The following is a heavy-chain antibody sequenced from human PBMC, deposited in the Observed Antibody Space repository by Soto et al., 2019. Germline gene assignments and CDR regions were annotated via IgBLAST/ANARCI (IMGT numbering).Heavy chain of an antibody. Sequence: QVQLVQSGAEVKKPGASVKVSCKASGYTFTSYGICWVRQAPGQGLEWMGWISAYNGNTNYAQKLQGRVTMTTDTSASTDYMELRSLRSDDTGIYYCARDPTIFGVVQNYGMDVWGQGTTVTVSS. D-gene: IGHD3-3*01. CDR3: ARDPTIFGVVQNYGMDV. CDR2: ISAYNGNT. CDR1: GYTFTSYG. V-gene: IGHV1-18*01. J-gene: IGHJ6*02.